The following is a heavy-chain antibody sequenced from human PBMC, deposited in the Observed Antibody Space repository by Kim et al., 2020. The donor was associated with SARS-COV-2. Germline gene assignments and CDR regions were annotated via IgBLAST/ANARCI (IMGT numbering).Heavy chain of an antibody. V-gene: IGHV4-39*01. CDR3: ARQRCSGGDCYANYYSGMDV. Sequence: SETLSLTCAVSGDSITNINYFWGWIRQPPGKGLEWIGIAYYSGTTYRNPSLKSRVTISVDTSKNQLSLRLTSATAADTAVYYCARQRCSGGDCYANYYSGMDVWGQGTTVTVS. J-gene: IGHJ6*02. CDR1: GDSITNINYF. CDR2: AYYSGTT. D-gene: IGHD2-15*01.